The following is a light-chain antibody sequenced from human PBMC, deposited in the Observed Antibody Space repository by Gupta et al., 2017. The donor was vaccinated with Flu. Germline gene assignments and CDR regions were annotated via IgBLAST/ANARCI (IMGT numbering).Light chain of an antibody. CDR3: QQYGTSPPNS. V-gene: IGKV3-20*01. CDR2: GAS. CDR1: QSVNRSF. Sequence: EIVLPQSPGTLSLSPGERATLSCRASQSVNRSFLAWYQHKPGQAPRLLIYGASSRVTGIPDRFSASGSETDFTLTISRLEPEDFAVYYCQQYGTSPPNSFGQGTKLQIK. J-gene: IGKJ2*03.